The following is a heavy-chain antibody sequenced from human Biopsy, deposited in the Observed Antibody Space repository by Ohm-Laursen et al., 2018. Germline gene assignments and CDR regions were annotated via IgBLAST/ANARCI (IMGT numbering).Heavy chain of an antibody. J-gene: IGHJ3*01. D-gene: IGHD3-3*01. CDR1: GGSIRSDY. CDR2: ISGRGAT. CDR3: ARLYRLDDYWNDDPPDAFDV. V-gene: IGHV4-59*01. Sequence: GTLSLTCTVSGGSIRSDYWSWIRQSPRKGLEWIGHISGRGATNYNPSLRGRVTISVDTSKNQFSPKLSSVTAADTAVFFCARLYRLDDYWNDDPPDAFDVWGQGTMVTVSS.